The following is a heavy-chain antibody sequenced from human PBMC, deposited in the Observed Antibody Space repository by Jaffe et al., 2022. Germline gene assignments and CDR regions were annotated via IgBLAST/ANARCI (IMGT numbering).Heavy chain of an antibody. CDR3: TREEAAAGTHYYYYMDV. V-gene: IGHV3-49*04. Sequence: EVQLVESGGGLVQPGRSLRLSCTASGFTFGDYAMSWVRQAPGKGLEWVGFIRSKAYGGTTEYAASVKGRFTISRDDSKSIAYLQMNSLKTEDTAVYYCTREEAAAGTHYYYYMDVWGKGTTVTVSS. CDR2: IRSKAYGGTT. CDR1: GFTFGDYA. J-gene: IGHJ6*03. D-gene: IGHD6-13*01.